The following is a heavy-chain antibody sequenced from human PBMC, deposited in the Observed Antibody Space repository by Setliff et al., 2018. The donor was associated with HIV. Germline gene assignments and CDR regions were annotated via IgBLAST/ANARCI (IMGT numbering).Heavy chain of an antibody. CDR3: ARGSLLGYFDWLFPD. Sequence: ASVKVSCKASGYTFTGYYMHWVRQAPGQGLEWMGWISPNSGDTNYAQKFQGRVTMTRDTSISTAYMELSRLRSDDTAVYYCARGSLLGYFDWLFPDWGQGTLVTVSS. CDR2: ISPNSGDT. J-gene: IGHJ4*02. D-gene: IGHD3-9*01. V-gene: IGHV1-2*02. CDR1: GYTFTGYY.